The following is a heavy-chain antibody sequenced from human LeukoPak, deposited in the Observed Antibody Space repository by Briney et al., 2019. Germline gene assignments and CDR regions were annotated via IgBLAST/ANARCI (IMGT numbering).Heavy chain of an antibody. D-gene: IGHD3-3*01. CDR3: ARGPGLRFLEWFAFDI. J-gene: IGHJ3*02. Sequence: ASVKVSCKASGYTFTTYYMHWVRQAPGQGLEWMGEINSSGGSTNYAQKFQGRVTMTRDTSTSTVYMELSSLRSEDTAVYYCARGPGLRFLEWFAFDIWGQGTMVTVSS. CDR2: INSSGGST. CDR1: GYTFTTYY. V-gene: IGHV1-46*01.